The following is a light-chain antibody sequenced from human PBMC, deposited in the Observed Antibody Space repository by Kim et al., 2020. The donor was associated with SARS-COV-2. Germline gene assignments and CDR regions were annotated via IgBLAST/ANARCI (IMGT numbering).Light chain of an antibody. CDR1: QSIGRW. CDR3: QQYYALWT. V-gene: IGKV1-5*03. Sequence: SASVGGRVTFACRASQSIGRWLAWYQQKPGEAPKLLIYQTSTLQRGVPSRFSGSGSGTDFTLTISDLQPDDYATYFCQQYYALWTFGQGTKVDIK. J-gene: IGKJ1*01. CDR2: QTS.